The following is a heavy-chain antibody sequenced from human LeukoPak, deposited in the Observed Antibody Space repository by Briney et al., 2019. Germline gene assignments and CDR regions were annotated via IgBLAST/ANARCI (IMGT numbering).Heavy chain of an antibody. V-gene: IGHV3-74*01. CDR3: ARDRITVTGAYNWFDP. Sequence: GGSLRLSCAASGFTFSTYWMHWVRQAPGKGPVWVSRINSDGSSTSYAESVKGRFTISRDNAKNTLYLQMNGLSAEDTAVYYCARDRITVTGAYNWFDPWGQGTLVTVSS. J-gene: IGHJ5*02. D-gene: IGHD6-19*01. CDR2: INSDGSST. CDR1: GFTFSTYW.